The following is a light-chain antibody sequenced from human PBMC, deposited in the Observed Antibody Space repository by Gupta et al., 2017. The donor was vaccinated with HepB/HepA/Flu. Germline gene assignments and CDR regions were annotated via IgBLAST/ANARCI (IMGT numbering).Light chain of an antibody. CDR3: CSYAGSSRGE. V-gene: IGLV2-23*02. CDR1: SSDVGRYNL. Sequence: SALTQPASVSGSSGPSITISCTGTSSDVGRYNLVSWYQQHPGKSPKLMIYEVSKRTSGVSNRFSGSKSGNTASMTIAGLQAEDEADYYCCSYAGSSRGEFGTGTKVTVL. J-gene: IGLJ1*01. CDR2: EVS.